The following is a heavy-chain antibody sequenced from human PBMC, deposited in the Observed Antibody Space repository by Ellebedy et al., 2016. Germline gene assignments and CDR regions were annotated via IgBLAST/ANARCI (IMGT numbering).Heavy chain of an antibody. CDR2: IYWAGST. Sequence: LRLSXTVSGGYLGGKDHYWAWIRQSPGKGLEWIGYIYWAGSTYYNPSLERRVSMSIDTSQNKFTLNLRSVTVADTAVFYCARVYVPYPMLGRPTSYFRLDVWGKGTTVTVSS. J-gene: IGHJ6*04. CDR1: GGYLGGKDHY. D-gene: IGHD2/OR15-2a*01. V-gene: IGHV4-30-4*01. CDR3: ARVYVPYPMLGRPTSYFRLDV.